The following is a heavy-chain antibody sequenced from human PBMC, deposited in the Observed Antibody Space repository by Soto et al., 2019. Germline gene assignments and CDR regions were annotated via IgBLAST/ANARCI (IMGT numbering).Heavy chain of an antibody. J-gene: IGHJ4*02. D-gene: IGHD3-10*01. CDR3: ERADMVRGVPFDY. V-gene: IGHV5-51*01. Sequence: PXESLQLSCKVSGNSFTSYGGGLVLQMPGKGLEWMGMIYPADSGDSDTRYSPSFQGQVTISADKSISTVYLQWSSLKASDTDMYYCERADMVRGVPFDYCGQGTLVTVS. CDR1: GNSFTSYG. CDR2: IYPADSGDSDT.